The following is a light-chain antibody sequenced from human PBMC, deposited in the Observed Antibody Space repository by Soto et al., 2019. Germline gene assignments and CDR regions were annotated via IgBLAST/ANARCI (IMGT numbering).Light chain of an antibody. Sequence: QSALSQPASVCWSPGHSITISCTGTSSDVGGYNYVSWYQQHPGKAPKLMIYEVSNRPSGVSNRFSGSKSGNTASLTISGLQDEDEADYYCSSYTRSSSYVFGTGTKVT. CDR1: SSDVGGYNY. CDR2: EVS. J-gene: IGLJ1*01. V-gene: IGLV2-14*01. CDR3: SSYTRSSSYV.